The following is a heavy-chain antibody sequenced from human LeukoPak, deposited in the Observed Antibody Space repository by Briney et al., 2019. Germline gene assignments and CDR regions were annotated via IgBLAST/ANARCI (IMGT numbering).Heavy chain of an antibody. CDR3: VTAMNPYGMDV. V-gene: IGHV1-69*13. J-gene: IGHJ6*04. Sequence: ASVKVSCKASGGTFSGYAISWVRQAPGQGLEWMGGIIPIFGTANYAQKFQGRVTITADESTSTAYMELSSLRSEDTAVYYCVTAMNPYGMDVWGKGTTVTVSS. CDR1: GGTFSGYA. D-gene: IGHD2-2*01. CDR2: IIPIFGTA.